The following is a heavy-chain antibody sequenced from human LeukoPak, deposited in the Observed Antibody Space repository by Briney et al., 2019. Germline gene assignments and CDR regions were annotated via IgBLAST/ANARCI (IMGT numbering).Heavy chain of an antibody. CDR3: ARGDYSNPGGDWFDP. D-gene: IGHD4-11*01. Sequence: ASEKVSCKASGYTFTSYDINWVRQATGQGLEWMGWMNPNSGNTGYAQKFQGRVTMTRNTSISTAYMELSSLRSEDTAVYYCARGDYSNPGGDWFDPWGQGTLVTVSS. J-gene: IGHJ5*02. V-gene: IGHV1-8*01. CDR2: MNPNSGNT. CDR1: GYTFTSYD.